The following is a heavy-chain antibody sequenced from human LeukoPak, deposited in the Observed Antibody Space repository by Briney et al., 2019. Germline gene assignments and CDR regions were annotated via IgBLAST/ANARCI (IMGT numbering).Heavy chain of an antibody. Sequence: SETLSLTCTVSGGSISSSSYYWGWIRQPPGKGLEWIGSIYYSGSTCYNPSLKSRVTISVDRSKNQFSLKLSSVTAADTAVYYCARDLILTGYYGDYYYYYGMDVWGQGTTVTVSS. D-gene: IGHD3-9*01. CDR3: ARDLILTGYYGDYYYYYGMDV. V-gene: IGHV4-39*07. CDR1: GGSISSSSYY. J-gene: IGHJ6*02. CDR2: IYYSGST.